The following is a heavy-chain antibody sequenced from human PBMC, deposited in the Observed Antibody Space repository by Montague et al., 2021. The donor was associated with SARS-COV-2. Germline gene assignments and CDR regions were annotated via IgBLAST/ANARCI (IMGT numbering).Heavy chain of an antibody. CDR2: IYYSGST. CDR1: GGSISSSSYY. V-gene: IGHV4-39*01. CDR3: ARRPIGYCSSTSCYADYYYGMDV. Sequence: SETLSLTCTVSGGSISSSSYYWGWIRQPPGKGLEWIGSIYYSGSTYYNPSLKSRVTISVDTSKNQFSLKLSSVTAADTAVYYCARRPIGYCSSTSCYADYYYGMDVWGQGTTVTVSS. D-gene: IGHD2-2*01. J-gene: IGHJ6*02.